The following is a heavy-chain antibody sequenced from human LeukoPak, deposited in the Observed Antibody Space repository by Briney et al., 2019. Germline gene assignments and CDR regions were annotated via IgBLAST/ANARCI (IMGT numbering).Heavy chain of an antibody. V-gene: IGHV1-18*01. D-gene: IGHD3-10*01. CDR3: ARPRSSYYYGSGSYYNY. J-gene: IGHJ4*02. CDR2: ISAYNGNT. CDR1: GYTFTSYG. Sequence: ASVKVSCKASGYTFTSYGISWVRQAPGQGLEWMGWISAYNGNTNYAQKLQGRVTMTTDTSTSTAYMELRSLRSDDTAVYYCARPRSSYYYGSGSYYNYWGQGTLVTVSS.